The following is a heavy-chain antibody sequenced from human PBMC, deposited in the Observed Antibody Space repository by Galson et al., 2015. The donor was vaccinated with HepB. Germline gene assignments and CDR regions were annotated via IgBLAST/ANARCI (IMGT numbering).Heavy chain of an antibody. Sequence: SLRLSCAASGFPFTSYALTWVRQVPGRGLEWVSVINDDGSTTHYADSVKGRFTISRDNPENTVYLQMNSLRAEDTAVYYCAKGITDGGWPDDAFDTWGKGRMVAV. CDR3: AKGITDGGWPDDAFDT. CDR1: GFPFTSYA. D-gene: IGHD6-19*01. CDR2: INDDGSTT. J-gene: IGHJ3*02. V-gene: IGHV3-23*01.